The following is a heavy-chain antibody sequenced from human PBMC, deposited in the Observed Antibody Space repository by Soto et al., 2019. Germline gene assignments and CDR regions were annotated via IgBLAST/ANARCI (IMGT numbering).Heavy chain of an antibody. Sequence: EVQLVESGGDLVQPGGSLRLSCAASGFTVSSNYLSWVRQAPGKGLEWVSVIYSSGSTYYADSVKGRFTISRDNSKNTLYLQMTSLRAEDTAVYYCARHDPQVGSDYWGQGTLVTVSS. CDR1: GFTVSSNY. V-gene: IGHV3-66*04. J-gene: IGHJ4*02. CDR3: ARHDPQVGSDY. D-gene: IGHD1-26*01. CDR2: IYSSGST.